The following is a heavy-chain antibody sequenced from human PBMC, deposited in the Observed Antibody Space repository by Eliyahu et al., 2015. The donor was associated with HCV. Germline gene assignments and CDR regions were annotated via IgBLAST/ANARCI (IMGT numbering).Heavy chain of an antibody. V-gene: IGHV3-48*02. CDR3: VRDGEGTYLLKYPEV. CDR1: GFTLESYR. J-gene: IGHJ6*02. Sequence: EVQLVESGGGLVRPGGSLRLSCVASGFTLESYRMNWVRQAPGKGLEWGSYISSRGDTIYYADSVKGRFTISRDSAKNSLYLQMNSLRDEDTAVYYCVRDGEGTYLLKYPEVWGQGTTVTVSS. D-gene: IGHD3-10*01. CDR2: ISSRGDTI.